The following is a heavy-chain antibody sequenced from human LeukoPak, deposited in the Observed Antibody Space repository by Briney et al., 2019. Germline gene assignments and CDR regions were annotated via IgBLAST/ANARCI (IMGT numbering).Heavy chain of an antibody. CDR1: GGSISSYY. CDR3: ARGLYYDILTGLLEGWFDP. D-gene: IGHD3-9*01. J-gene: IGHJ5*02. Sequence: SETLSLTCTVSGGSISSYYWSWIRQPAGKGLEWIGRIYTSGSTNYNPSLKSRVTMSVDTSKNQFSLKLCSVTAADTAVYYCARGLYYDILTGLLEGWFDPWGQGTLVTVSS. V-gene: IGHV4-4*07. CDR2: IYTSGST.